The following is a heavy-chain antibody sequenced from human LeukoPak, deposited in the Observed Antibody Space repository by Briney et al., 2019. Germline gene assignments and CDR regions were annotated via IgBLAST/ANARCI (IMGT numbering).Heavy chain of an antibody. V-gene: IGHV4-30-2*01. CDR3: ARVQSSGWYLQWFDP. D-gene: IGHD6-19*01. Sequence: NPSETLSLTCTVSGGSISSGGYYWSWIRQPPGKGLEWIGYIYHSGSTYYNPSLKSRVTISVDRSKNQFSLKLSSVTAADTAVYYCARVQSSGWYLQWFDPWGQGTLVTVSS. J-gene: IGHJ5*02. CDR2: IYHSGST. CDR1: GGSISSGGYY.